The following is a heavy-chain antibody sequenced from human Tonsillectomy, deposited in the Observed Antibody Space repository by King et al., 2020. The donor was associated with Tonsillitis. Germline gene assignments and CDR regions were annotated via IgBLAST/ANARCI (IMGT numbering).Heavy chain of an antibody. D-gene: IGHD1-26*01. V-gene: IGHV3-23*01. J-gene: IGHJ4*02. CDR3: PKESPYSGNYRFYYFDY. Sequence: VQLQESGGGLVQPGGSLRLSCEASGFTFSTYAMSWVRQAPGKGPEWVSAISGRDTRTFYADSVKGRFTISRDDSKNTVSLQMSSLRAEDTAVYYCPKESPYSGNYRFYYFDYWGQGTLVTVSS. CDR1: GFTFSTYA. CDR2: ISGRDTRT.